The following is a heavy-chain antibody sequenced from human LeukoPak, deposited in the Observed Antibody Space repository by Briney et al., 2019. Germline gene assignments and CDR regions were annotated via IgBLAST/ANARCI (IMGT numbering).Heavy chain of an antibody. CDR3: XXXXXXWGVVIIEGYFDY. Sequence: PGGSLRLSCAASGFTFSSYWMSWVRQAPGKGLEWVANIKQDGSEKYYVDSVKGRFTISRDNAKNSLYLQMNSLRAEDTAVYYCXXXXXXWGVVIIEGYFDYWGQGTLVTVSS. D-gene: IGHD3-3*01. V-gene: IGHV3-7*01. CDR2: IKQDGSEK. CDR1: GFTFSSYW. J-gene: IGHJ4*02.